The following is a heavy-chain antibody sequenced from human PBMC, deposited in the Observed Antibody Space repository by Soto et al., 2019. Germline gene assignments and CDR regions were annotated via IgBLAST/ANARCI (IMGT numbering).Heavy chain of an antibody. CDR2: IYHSGST. V-gene: IGHV4-30-2*01. CDR1: GGSISSGGYS. J-gene: IGHJ5*02. CDR3: ARTESGTFDP. D-gene: IGHD1-7*01. Sequence: NPSETLSLTCAFSGGSISSGGYSWSWIRQPPGKGLEWIGYIYHSGSTYYNPSLKSRVTISVDRSKNQFSLKLSSVTAADTAVYYCARTESGTFDPWGQGTLVTVSS.